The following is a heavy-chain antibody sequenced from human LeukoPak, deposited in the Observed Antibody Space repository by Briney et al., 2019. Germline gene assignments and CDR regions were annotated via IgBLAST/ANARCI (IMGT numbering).Heavy chain of an antibody. CDR1: GYTFTGYY. CDR2: INPNSGGT. J-gene: IGHJ4*02. CDR3: ARVPPLVGANYFDY. Sequence: ASVKVSCKASGYTFTGYYMHWVRQAPGQGLEWMGRINPNSGGTNYAQKLQGRVTMTTDTSTSTAYMELRSLRSDDTAVYYCARVPPLVGANYFDYWGQGTLVTVSS. D-gene: IGHD1-26*01. V-gene: IGHV1-2*06.